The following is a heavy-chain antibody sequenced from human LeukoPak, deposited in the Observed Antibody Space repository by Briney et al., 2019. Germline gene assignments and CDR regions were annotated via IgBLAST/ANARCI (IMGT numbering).Heavy chain of an antibody. D-gene: IGHD3-10*01. V-gene: IGHV1-46*01. CDR3: ARTYYYCSGSYHFDY. J-gene: IGHJ4*02. CDR2: INPSGGIT. CDR1: GYTFTSNS. Sequence: ASVKVSCTASGYTFTSNSMHWVRQPPGQGLELVGVINPSGGITSYAQKYQGRITMTRDTSTSTVYIELSSLRYEDTAVYYCARTYYYCSGSYHFDYWGQGTLVTVSS.